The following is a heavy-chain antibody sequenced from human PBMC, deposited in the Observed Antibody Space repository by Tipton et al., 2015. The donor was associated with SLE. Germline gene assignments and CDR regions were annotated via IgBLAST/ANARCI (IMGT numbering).Heavy chain of an antibody. CDR1: GGSISSSSYY. CDR2: IYYSGST. V-gene: IGHV4-39*01. J-gene: IGHJ3*02. CDR3: ARTTVTTKAFDI. D-gene: IGHD4-17*01. Sequence: TLSLTCTVSGGSISSSSYYWGWIRQPPGKGLEWIGSIYYSGSTYYNPSLKSRVTISVDTSKNQFSLKLSSVTAADTAVYYCARTTVTTKAFDIWGQGTMVTVSS.